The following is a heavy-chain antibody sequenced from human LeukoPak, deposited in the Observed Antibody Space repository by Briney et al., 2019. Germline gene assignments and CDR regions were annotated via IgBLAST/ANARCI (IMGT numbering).Heavy chain of an antibody. CDR3: ARGHVTAMGDY. D-gene: IGHD5-18*01. V-gene: IGHV3-66*01. J-gene: IGHJ4*02. CDR1: GFTVSSNY. Sequence: PGGSLRLSCAASGFTVSSNYMSWVRQAPGKGLEWVSVIYSGGSTYYADSVKGRFTISRDNSKNTLYLQMNSLRAEDTAVYYCARGHVTAMGDYWGQGTLVTVSS. CDR2: IYSGGST.